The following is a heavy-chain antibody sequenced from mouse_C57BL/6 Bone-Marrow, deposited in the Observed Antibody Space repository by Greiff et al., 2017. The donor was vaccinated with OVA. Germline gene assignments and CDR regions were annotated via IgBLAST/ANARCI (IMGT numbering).Heavy chain of an antibody. CDR3: ARWLITTDRWYFDV. CDR2: IYPRSGNT. J-gene: IGHJ1*03. D-gene: IGHD1-1*01. V-gene: IGHV1-81*01. CDR1: GYTFTSYG. Sequence: VQLQESGAELARPGASVKLSCKASGYTFTSYGLSWVKQRTGQGLEWIGEIYPRSGNTYYNEKFKGKATLTADKSSSTAYMELRSLTSEDSAVYFGARWLITTDRWYFDVWGTGTTVTVSS.